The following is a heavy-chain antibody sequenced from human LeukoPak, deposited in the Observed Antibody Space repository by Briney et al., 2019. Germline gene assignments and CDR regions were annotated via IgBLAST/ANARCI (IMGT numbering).Heavy chain of an antibody. CDR1: SYX. D-gene: IGHD5-18*01. CDR3: ARVRRHSPIDY. J-gene: IGHJ4*02. Sequence: SYXMHWXXQAXXXXXXXRGIINPSGGSTSYAQKFQGRVTMTRDTSTSTVYMELSSLRSEDTAVYYCARVRRHSPIDYWGQGTLVTVSS. CDR2: INPSGGST. V-gene: IGHV1-46*01.